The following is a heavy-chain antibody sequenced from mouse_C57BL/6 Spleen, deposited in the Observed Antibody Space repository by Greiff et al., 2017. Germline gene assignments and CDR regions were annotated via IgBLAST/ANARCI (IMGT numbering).Heavy chain of an antibody. D-gene: IGHD1-1*01. J-gene: IGHJ3*01. CDR1: GYSITSGYY. Sequence: DVHLVESGPGLVKPSQSLSLTCSVTGYSITSGYYWNWIRQFPGNKLEWMGYISYDGSNNYNPSLKNRISITRDTSKNQFFLKLNSVTTEDTATYYCAREGVYYGRGWFAYWGQGTLVTVSA. CDR2: ISYDGSN. V-gene: IGHV3-6*01. CDR3: AREGVYYGRGWFAY.